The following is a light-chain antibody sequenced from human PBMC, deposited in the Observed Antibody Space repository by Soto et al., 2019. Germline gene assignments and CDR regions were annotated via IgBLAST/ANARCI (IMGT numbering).Light chain of an antibody. J-gene: IGLJ1*01. CDR3: SSYTISSTPLYV. V-gene: IGLV2-14*01. CDR1: SSDVGAYDY. CDR2: DVI. Sequence: QSALTQPASVSGSPGQSIAISCTGTSSDVGAYDYVSWYQQHPGKAPKLMIYDVINRPSGVSNRFSGSKSGNTASLTISGLQAEDEADYYCSSYTISSTPLYVFGTGTKLTVL.